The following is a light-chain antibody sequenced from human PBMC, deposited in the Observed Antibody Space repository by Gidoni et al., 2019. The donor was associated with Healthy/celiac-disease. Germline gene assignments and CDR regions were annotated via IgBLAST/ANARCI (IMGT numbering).Light chain of an antibody. CDR3: QRYGSSPRT. J-gene: IGKJ1*01. V-gene: IGKV3-20*01. CDR2: GAS. CDR1: QSVSSSY. Sequence: EIVLTQSPGALSLSPGERATLSCRASQSVSSSYLAWSQQKPGQAPRLLIYGASRRAIGIPDRFMGSVSGTDFTLTISGLEPEDFAVYYCQRYGSSPRTFGQXTKVEIK.